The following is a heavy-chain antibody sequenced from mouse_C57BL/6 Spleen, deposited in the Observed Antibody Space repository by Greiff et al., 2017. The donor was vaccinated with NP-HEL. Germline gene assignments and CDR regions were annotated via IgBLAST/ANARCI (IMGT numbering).Heavy chain of an antibody. CDR3: ARFDYDPYAMDY. J-gene: IGHJ4*01. V-gene: IGHV1-81*01. Sequence: VQGVESGAELARPGASVKLSCKASGYTFTSYGISWVKQRTGQGLEWIGEIYPRSGNTYYNEKFKGKATLTADKSSSTAYMELRSLTSEDSAVYFCARFDYDPYAMDYWGQGTSVTVSS. D-gene: IGHD2-4*01. CDR1: GYTFTSYG. CDR2: IYPRSGNT.